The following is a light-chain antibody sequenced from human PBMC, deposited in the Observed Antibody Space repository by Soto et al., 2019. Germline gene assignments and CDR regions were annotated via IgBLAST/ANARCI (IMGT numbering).Light chain of an antibody. Sequence: DIQMTQSPSSLSASVGDRVTITCRASQNIGVYLNWYQKKPGKAPELLIHAASSLQSGVPSTFSGSGSGTDFALTISSLQPEDFATYYCHQTAANPWTFAQGTK. J-gene: IGKJ1*01. V-gene: IGKV1-39*01. CDR3: HQTAANPWT. CDR1: QNIGVY. CDR2: AAS.